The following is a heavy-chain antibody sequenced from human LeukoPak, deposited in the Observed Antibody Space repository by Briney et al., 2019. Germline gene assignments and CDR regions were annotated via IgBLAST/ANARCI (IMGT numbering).Heavy chain of an antibody. J-gene: IGHJ4*02. CDR3: AREGIGDGVFYFDY. D-gene: IGHD4-17*01. V-gene: IGHV1-69*04. Sequence: SVKVSCKASGGTFSSYAISWVRQAPGQGLEWMGRIILILGIANYAQKFQGRVTITADKSTSTAYMELSSLRSEDTAVYYCAREGIGDGVFYFDYWGQGTLVTVSS. CDR2: IILILGIA. CDR1: GGTFSSYA.